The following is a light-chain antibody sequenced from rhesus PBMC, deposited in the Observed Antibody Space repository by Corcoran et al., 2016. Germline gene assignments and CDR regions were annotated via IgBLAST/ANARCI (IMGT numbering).Light chain of an antibody. CDR3: QHNYGTPFT. CDR2: KAS. V-gene: IGKV1-74*01. Sequence: DIQMTQSPSSLSASVGDRVTITCRTSENVNNYLNWYQQKPGKAPKLLTYKASTLQSGVPSRISGSGSGTDYTFTISSLQSEDVATYYCQHNYGTPFTFGPGTKLDIK. CDR1: ENVNNY. J-gene: IGKJ3*01.